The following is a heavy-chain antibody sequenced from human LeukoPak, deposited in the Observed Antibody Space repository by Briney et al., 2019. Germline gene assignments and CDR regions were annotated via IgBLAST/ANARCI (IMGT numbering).Heavy chain of an antibody. CDR3: AKDRCSNGIGCYYYYMDV. D-gene: IGHD2-8*01. V-gene: IGHV3-23*01. Sequence: GGSLRLSCAASGFTFSSYAMSWVRQAPGKGLEWVSAISGSGGSTYYADSVRGRFSISRDSSKNILYLQMNSLRAEDTAVYYCAKDRCSNGIGCYYYYMDVWGKGTTVTISS. J-gene: IGHJ6*03. CDR2: ISGSGGST. CDR1: GFTFSSYA.